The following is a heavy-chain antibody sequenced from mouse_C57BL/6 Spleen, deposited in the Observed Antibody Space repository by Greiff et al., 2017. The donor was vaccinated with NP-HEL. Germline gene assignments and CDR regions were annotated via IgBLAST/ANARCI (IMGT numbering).Heavy chain of an antibody. V-gene: IGHV1-26*01. CDR2: INPNNGGT. CDR3: STADFDY. Sequence: EVQLQQSGPELVKPGASVKISCKASGYTFTDYYMNWVKQSPGKSLEWIGDINPNNGGTSYTQKFKGQATLTVDKSSSTAYMELRSLTSEDSAVYYCSTADFDYWGKGTTLTVSS. J-gene: IGHJ2*01. CDR1: GYTFTDYY.